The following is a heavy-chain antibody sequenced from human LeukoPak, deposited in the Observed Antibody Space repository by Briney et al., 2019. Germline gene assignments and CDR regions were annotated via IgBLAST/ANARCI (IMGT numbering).Heavy chain of an antibody. CDR2: INHSGST. CDR1: GGSFSGYY. V-gene: IGHV4-34*01. J-gene: IGHJ4*02. Sequence: SETLSLTCAVYGGSFSGYYWSWIRQPPGKGLEWIGEINHSGSTNYNPSLKSRVTISVDTSKNQFSLKLSSVTAADTAVYYCARGIGPGDSSGPWYFDYWGQGTLVTVSS. CDR3: ARGIGPGDSSGPWYFDY. D-gene: IGHD3-22*01.